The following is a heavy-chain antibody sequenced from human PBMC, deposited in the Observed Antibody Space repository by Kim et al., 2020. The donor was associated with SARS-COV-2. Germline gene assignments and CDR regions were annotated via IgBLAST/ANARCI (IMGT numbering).Heavy chain of an antibody. V-gene: IGHV3-30*07. D-gene: IGHD3-22*01. CDR3: ARDLYYYDSSGSPLDY. J-gene: IGHJ4*02. Sequence: SVKGRFTISRDNSKNTLYLQMNSLRAEDTAVYYCARDLYYYDSSGSPLDYWGQGTLVTVSS.